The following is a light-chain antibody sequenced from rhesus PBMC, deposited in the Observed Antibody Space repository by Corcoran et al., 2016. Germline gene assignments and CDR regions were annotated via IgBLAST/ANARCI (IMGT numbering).Light chain of an antibody. V-gene: IGKV1-74*01. Sequence: DIQMTQSPSSLSASVGDRVTITCRASENVNNYVHWYQQKPGKAPKLLIYAASTLQSGVPSRFSGSGAWTNYTFTLISLQPEDVATYYCHHSYDTPFTFGPGTKLDIK. CDR3: HHSYDTPFT. J-gene: IGKJ3*01. CDR1: ENVNNY. CDR2: AAS.